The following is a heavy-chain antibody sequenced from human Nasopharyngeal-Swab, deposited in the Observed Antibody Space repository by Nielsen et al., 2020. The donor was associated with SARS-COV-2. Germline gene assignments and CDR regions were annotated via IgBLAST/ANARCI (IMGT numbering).Heavy chain of an antibody. V-gene: IGHV3-48*01. CDR1: GFTFSSYS. CDR3: AKCAPYRGMIVVNYFDY. D-gene: IGHD3-22*01. CDR2: ISSSSTT. J-gene: IGHJ4*02. Sequence: GESLKISCAASGFTFSSYSMNWVRQAPGKGLEWVSYISSSSTTYYADSVKGRFTISRDNSKNTLYLQMNSLRAEDTAVYYCAKCAPYRGMIVVNYFDYWGQGTLVTVSS.